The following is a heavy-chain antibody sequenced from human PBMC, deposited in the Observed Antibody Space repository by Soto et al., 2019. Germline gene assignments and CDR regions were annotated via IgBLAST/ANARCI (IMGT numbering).Heavy chain of an antibody. CDR2: ISSSSSTI. CDR3: ARVRLDYDYIWGSYHPGWDY. Sequence: EVQLVESGGGLVQPGGSLRLSCAASGFTFSSYSMNWVRQAPGKGLEWVSYISSSSSTIYYADSVKGRFTISGDNAKNSLYLQMNSLRAEDTAVYYCARVRLDYDYIWGSYHPGWDYWGQGTLVTVSS. D-gene: IGHD3-16*02. V-gene: IGHV3-48*01. CDR1: GFTFSSYS. J-gene: IGHJ4*02.